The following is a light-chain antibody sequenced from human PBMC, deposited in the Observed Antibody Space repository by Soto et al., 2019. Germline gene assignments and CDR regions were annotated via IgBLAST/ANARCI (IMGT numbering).Light chain of an antibody. Sequence: EIVLTQSPVTLSLSPGETATLSCRASHSLTSSYLAWYQQRPGQAPSLLIYGVSSRATGIPDRFSGSGSGTDFTLTITRLEPEDFAVYYCQHYGYSLWTFGQGTKVDIK. CDR1: HSLTSSY. J-gene: IGKJ1*01. V-gene: IGKV3-20*01. CDR3: QHYGYSLWT. CDR2: GVS.